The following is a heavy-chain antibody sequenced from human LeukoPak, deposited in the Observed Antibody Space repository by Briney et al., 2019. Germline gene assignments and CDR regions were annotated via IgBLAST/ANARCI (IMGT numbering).Heavy chain of an antibody. CDR2: IIPIFGTA. CDR3: ARSVRRRLTGSGFDY. CDR1: GGTFSSYA. J-gene: IGHJ4*02. V-gene: IGHV1-69*01. D-gene: IGHD3-9*01. Sequence: SVKVSCKASGGTFSSYAISWVRQAPGQGLEWMGGIIPIFGTANYAQKFQGRVTITADESTSTANMELSSLRSEDTAVYYCARSVRRRLTGSGFDYWGQGTLVTVSS.